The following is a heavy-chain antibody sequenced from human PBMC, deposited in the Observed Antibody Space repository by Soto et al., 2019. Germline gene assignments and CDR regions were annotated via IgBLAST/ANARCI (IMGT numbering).Heavy chain of an antibody. CDR1: GYSFTSYW. Sequence: GESLKISCKGSGYSFTSYWIGWVRQLPGKVLEWMGIIYPGDSDTRYSPSVQGQVTISADKYISTAYLQWSSRKASDTAMDYWATGITIVRGVANWFAPRRRGTMVTVSS. D-gene: IGHD3-10*01. CDR2: IYPGDSDT. J-gene: IGHJ5*02. V-gene: IGHV5-51*01. CDR3: ATGITIVRGVANWFAP.